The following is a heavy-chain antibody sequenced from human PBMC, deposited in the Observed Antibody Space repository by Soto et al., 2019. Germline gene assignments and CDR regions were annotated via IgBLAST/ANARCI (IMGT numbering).Heavy chain of an antibody. D-gene: IGHD3-22*01. CDR3: ARDRGMTRYYYDSSGYQTFDY. CDR2: ISAYNGNT. CDR1: GYTFTSYG. J-gene: IGHJ4*02. Sequence: ASVKVSCKASGYTFTSYGISWVRQARGQGLEWMGWISAYNGNTNYAQKLQGRVTMTTDTSTSTAYMELRSLRSDDTAVYYCARDRGMTRYYYDSSGYQTFDYWGQGTLVTVSS. V-gene: IGHV1-18*04.